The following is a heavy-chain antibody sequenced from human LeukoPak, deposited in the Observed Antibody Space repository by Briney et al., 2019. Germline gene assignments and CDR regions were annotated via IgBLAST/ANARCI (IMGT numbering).Heavy chain of an antibody. CDR1: GGSIPHYY. J-gene: IGHJ4*02. Sequence: SETLSLTCTVPGGSIPHYYWSWIRQPPGKGLERIGYIFYSRNTNYNPSLKSRVTISVDTYKNQFSLKLSSVTAADTAVYYCARHWETSSWYVDYWGQGTLVSVSS. CDR3: ARHWETSSWYVDY. CDR2: IFYSRNT. V-gene: IGHV4-59*08. D-gene: IGHD6-13*01.